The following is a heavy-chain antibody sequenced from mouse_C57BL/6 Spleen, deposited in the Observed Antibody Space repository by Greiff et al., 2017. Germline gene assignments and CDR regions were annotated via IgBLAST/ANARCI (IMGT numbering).Heavy chain of an antibody. CDR2: IHPNSGST. D-gene: IGHD1-2*01. J-gene: IGHJ3*01. CDR3: ARSLPTHYSAY. CDR1: GYTFTSYW. V-gene: IGHV1-64*01. Sequence: QVQLQQPGAELVKPWASVKLSCKASGYTFTSYWMHWVKQRPGQGLEWIGMIHPNSGSTNYNEKFKSKATLTVDKSSSTAYMQLSSLTSEDSAVYYCARSLPTHYSAYWGQGTLVTVSA.